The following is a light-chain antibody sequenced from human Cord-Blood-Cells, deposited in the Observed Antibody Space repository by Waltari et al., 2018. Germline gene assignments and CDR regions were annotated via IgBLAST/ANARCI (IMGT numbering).Light chain of an antibody. Sequence: QTALTQPASVSGSPGQSITSSCTGTSSDVGRYNLVAWYQQHPGKAPKLMIYEVSKRPSGVSNRFSGSKSGNTASLTISGLQAEDEADYYCCSYAGSSTALYVFGTGTKVTVL. CDR2: EVS. J-gene: IGLJ1*01. CDR1: SSDVGRYNL. CDR3: CSYAGSSTALYV. V-gene: IGLV2-23*02.